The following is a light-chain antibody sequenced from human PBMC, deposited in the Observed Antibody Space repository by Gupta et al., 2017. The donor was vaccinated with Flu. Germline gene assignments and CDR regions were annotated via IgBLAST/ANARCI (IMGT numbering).Light chain of an antibody. Sequence: QSALTQPPSASGSPGQSVTLSCTGTSSDVGAYDYVSWYQQHPGKAPKLMIYAVTKRPSGVPDRFSGSKCAKTASLTVSGLQADDEADYYCSSDVGGDILIFGGGTKLTVL. CDR1: SSDVGAYDY. J-gene: IGLJ2*01. CDR3: SSDVGGDILI. V-gene: IGLV2-8*01. CDR2: AVT.